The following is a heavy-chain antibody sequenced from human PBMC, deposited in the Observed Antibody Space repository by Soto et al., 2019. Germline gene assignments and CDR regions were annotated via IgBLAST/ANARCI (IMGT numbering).Heavy chain of an antibody. Sequence: PSETLSLTCTVSGGSISSYYWSWIRQPPGKGLEWIGYIYYSGSTNYNPSIKSRVTKSVDTSKNQFSLKLSSVTAADTAVYYCARDKITGLFDYWGQGTLVTVSS. CDR1: GGSISSYY. CDR3: ARDKITGLFDY. D-gene: IGHD2-8*02. V-gene: IGHV4-59*12. CDR2: IYYSGST. J-gene: IGHJ4*02.